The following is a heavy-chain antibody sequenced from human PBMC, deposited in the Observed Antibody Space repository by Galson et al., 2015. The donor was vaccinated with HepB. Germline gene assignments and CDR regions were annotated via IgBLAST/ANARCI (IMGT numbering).Heavy chain of an antibody. Sequence: TLSLTCTVSGGSISSGSYYWSWIRQPAGKGLEWIGRIYTSGSTYYNPSLKSRVTISVDASKNQFSLKLSSVTAADTAVYYCARHPPNWGRYWYFDLWGRGTLVTVSS. CDR2: IYTSGST. J-gene: IGHJ2*01. CDR3: ARHPPNWGRYWYFDL. D-gene: IGHD7-27*01. V-gene: IGHV4-61*02. CDR1: GGSISSGSYY.